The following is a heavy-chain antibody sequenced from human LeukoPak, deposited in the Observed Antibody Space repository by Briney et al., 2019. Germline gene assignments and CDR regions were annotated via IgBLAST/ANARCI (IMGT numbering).Heavy chain of an antibody. D-gene: IGHD3-22*01. CDR3: ARVQRSYYYDSSGYSSLDY. Sequence: ASVKVSCKASGGTFSSYAISWVRQAPGQGLEWMGGIIPIFGTANYAQKFQGRVTITADESTSTAYMELSSLGSEDTAVYYCARVQRSYYYDSSGYSSLDYWGQGTLVTVSS. J-gene: IGHJ4*02. CDR1: GGTFSSYA. V-gene: IGHV1-69*13. CDR2: IIPIFGTA.